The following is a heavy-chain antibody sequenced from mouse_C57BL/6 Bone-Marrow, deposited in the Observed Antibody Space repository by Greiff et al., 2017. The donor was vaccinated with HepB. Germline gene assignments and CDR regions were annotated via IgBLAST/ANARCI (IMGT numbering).Heavy chain of an antibody. J-gene: IGHJ1*03. CDR2: IYPGNSDT. Sequence: EVKLVESGTVLARPGASVKMSCKTSGYTFTSYWMHWVKQRPGQGLEWIGAIYPGNSDTSYNQKFKGKAKLTAVTSASTAYMELSSLTNEDSAVYYCLYYSGSSHWYFDVWGTGTTVTVSS. V-gene: IGHV1-5*01. D-gene: IGHD1-1*01. CDR3: LYYSGSSHWYFDV. CDR1: GYTFTSYW.